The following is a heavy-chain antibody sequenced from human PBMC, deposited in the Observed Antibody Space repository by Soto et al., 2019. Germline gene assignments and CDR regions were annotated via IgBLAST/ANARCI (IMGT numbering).Heavy chain of an antibody. CDR2: VYPGDSDK. Sequence: GESLKSSGKGSGYSLSSYWIGWVRQMTGKGLEWMGIVYPGDSDKRYSPSFQGQVTISVDKSISTAYLQWSSLKASDTAMYYCARQGFGEVSDGVDVWGQGTTVTVSS. CDR3: ARQGFGEVSDGVDV. J-gene: IGHJ6*02. V-gene: IGHV5-51*01. D-gene: IGHD3-10*01. CDR1: GYSLSSYW.